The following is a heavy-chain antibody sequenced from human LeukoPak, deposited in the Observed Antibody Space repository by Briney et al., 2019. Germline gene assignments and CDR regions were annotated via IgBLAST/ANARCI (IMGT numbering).Heavy chain of an antibody. D-gene: IGHD2-2*01. V-gene: IGHV4-39*01. Sequence: PSETLSLTCTVSGGSISSSSYYWGWIRQPPGKGLEWIGSIYYSGTTYYNPSLKTRVTISVDTSKNQFSLKLTSVTAADTAVYFCARLQRNIEDRYPQPTYQFDYWGQGTLVTVSS. J-gene: IGHJ4*02. CDR2: IYYSGTT. CDR1: GGSISSSSYY. CDR3: ARLQRNIEDRYPQPTYQFDY.